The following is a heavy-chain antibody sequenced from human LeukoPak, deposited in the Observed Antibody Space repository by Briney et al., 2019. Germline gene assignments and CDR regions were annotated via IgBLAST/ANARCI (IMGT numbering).Heavy chain of an antibody. CDR1: GGSVSSGSYY. V-gene: IGHV4-61*01. J-gene: IGHJ4*02. Sequence: PSETLSLTCTASGGSVSSGSYYWSWIRQPPGKGLEWIGYIYYSGSTNYNPSLKSRATISVGTSKNQFSLKLSSVTAADTAVYYCARVTYGTTRCDYWGQGTLVTVSS. D-gene: IGHD2-8*01. CDR2: IYYSGST. CDR3: ARVTYGTTRCDY.